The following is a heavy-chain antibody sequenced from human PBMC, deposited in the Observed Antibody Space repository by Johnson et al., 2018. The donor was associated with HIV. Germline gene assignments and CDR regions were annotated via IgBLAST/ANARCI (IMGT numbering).Heavy chain of an antibody. J-gene: IGHJ3*02. Sequence: VQLVESGGGVVRPGGSLRLSCGASGFTFDDSGMSWVRQAPGKGLDWVSGLNLNGGSTGHADSVKGRLTLSRDNAKNSLYLQMNSLRAEDTAVYYCATRDPTHRPGVFDIWGQGTMVTVSS. CDR3: ATRDPTHRPGVFDI. V-gene: IGHV3-20*04. D-gene: IGHD1-14*01. CDR2: LNLNGGST. CDR1: GFTFDDSG.